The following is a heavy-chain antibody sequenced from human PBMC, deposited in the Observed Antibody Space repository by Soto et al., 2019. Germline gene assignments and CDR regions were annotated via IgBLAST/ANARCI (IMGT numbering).Heavy chain of an antibody. CDR3: ARGTIVARQHLDY. J-gene: IGHJ4*02. V-gene: IGHV3-30*04. CDR1: GCTFSSYA. D-gene: IGHD6-6*01. CDR2: ISIRGGDE. Sequence: GVPLRLSWAASGCTFSSYAMRWTRQAPGKGLEWVTVISIRGGDEYYAESVRGRFTISRDDSKNTLYLQMDSLRVEDTAVYYCARGTIVARQHLDYWGQGTLVTVSS.